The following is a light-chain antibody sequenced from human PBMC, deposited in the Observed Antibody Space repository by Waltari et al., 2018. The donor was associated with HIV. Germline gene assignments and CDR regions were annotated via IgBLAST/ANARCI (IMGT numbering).Light chain of an antibody. V-gene: IGLV3-21*02. CDR3: QVWDNNSEPNVA. CDR2: DDS. CDR1: KIGTKS. J-gene: IGLJ2*01. Sequence: YVLTQAPSLSVAPGQTARITCGGNKIGTKSVHWYQPKPGQAPVLVVYDDSDRPSGIPERFSGSNSRNTATLTISGVEAGDEADYYCQVWDNNSEPNVAFGGGTKLTV.